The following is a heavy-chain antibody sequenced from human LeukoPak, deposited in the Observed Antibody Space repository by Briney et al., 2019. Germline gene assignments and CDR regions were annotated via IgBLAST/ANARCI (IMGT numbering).Heavy chain of an antibody. J-gene: IGHJ4*02. CDR3: ARSTIFGVEIDY. Sequence: QAGGSLRLSCAASGCTFSSYWMHWVRKARGKGLVLVSRINSDGSSTSYADSVKGRFTISRDNAKNTLYLQMNSLRAEDTAVYYCARSTIFGVEIDYWGQGTLVTVSS. CDR2: INSDGSST. D-gene: IGHD3-3*01. CDR1: GCTFSSYW. V-gene: IGHV3-74*01.